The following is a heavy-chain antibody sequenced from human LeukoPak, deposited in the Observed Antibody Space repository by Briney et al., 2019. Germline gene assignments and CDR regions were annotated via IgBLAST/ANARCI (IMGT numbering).Heavy chain of an antibody. J-gene: IGHJ4*02. CDR1: GFTFSRFA. D-gene: IGHD3-3*01. V-gene: IGHV3-23*01. CDR2: ISGSGGTT. CDR3: AKDTLSDYNFWSGSDY. Sequence: GGSLRLSCAASGFTFSRFAMSWVRQAPGKGLEWVSAISGSGGTTYYADSVKGRFTISRDNSKNTLYLQMNSLRAVDTAVYFCAKDTLSDYNFWSGSDYWGQGTLVTVSS.